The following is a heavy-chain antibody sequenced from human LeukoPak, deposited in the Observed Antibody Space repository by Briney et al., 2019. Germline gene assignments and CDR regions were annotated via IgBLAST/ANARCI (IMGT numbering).Heavy chain of an antibody. CDR1: ARSIVSIY. Sequence: PSQTLSLTCTLSARSIVSIYSTWIRHPPRKGLEYIGYIYYSGGTNYIPPLKSRVTISVDMSKNQFSLKLSCVTAADTAVYFCAKYGNSGWVIDYWGQGTLVTVSS. J-gene: IGHJ4*02. D-gene: IGHD6-19*01. V-gene: IGHV4-59*08. CDR2: IYYSGGT. CDR3: AKYGNSGWVIDY.